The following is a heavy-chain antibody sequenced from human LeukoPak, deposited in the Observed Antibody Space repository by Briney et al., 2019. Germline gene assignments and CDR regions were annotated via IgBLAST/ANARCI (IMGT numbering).Heavy chain of an antibody. Sequence: SETLSLTCTVSGGSISSGGYYWSWIRQHPGKGLEWIGYIYYSGSTYYNPPLKSRVTISVDTSKNQFSLKLSSVTAADTAVYYCARGARYCSSTSCYIYWGQGTLVTVSS. V-gene: IGHV4-31*03. CDR2: IYYSGST. D-gene: IGHD2-2*02. CDR3: ARGARYCSSTSCYIY. CDR1: GGSISSGGYY. J-gene: IGHJ4*02.